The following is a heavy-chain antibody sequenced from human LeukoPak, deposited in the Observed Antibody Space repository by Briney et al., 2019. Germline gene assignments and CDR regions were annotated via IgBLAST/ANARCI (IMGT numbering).Heavy chain of an antibody. V-gene: IGHV3-23*01. CDR1: GFTFSSYA. CDR2: ISGSGGST. J-gene: IGHJ5*02. Sequence: GGSLRLSCAASGFTFSSYAMSWVRQAPGKGLEWVSAISGSGGSTYYADSVKGRFTISRDNSKNTLYLQMNSLRAEDTAVYYCARGIAARPDIWFDPWGQGTLVTVSS. D-gene: IGHD6-6*01. CDR3: ARGIAARPDIWFDP.